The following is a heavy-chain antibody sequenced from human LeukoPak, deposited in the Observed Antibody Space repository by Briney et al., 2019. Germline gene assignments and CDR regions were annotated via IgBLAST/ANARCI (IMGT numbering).Heavy chain of an antibody. D-gene: IGHD1-26*01. CDR1: GFTFSNYA. V-gene: IGHV3-23*01. CDR2: IVGNGGDT. J-gene: IGHJ4*02. CDR3: AKDSLSGDVKWEVAY. Sequence: PGGSLRLSCAASGFTFSNYAMSWVRQAPGKGLHWVSGIVGNGGDTYYADSVKGRFTISRDNSKNMLYLQMSSLRAEDTAIYYCAKDSLSGDVKWEVAYWGQGTLVTVS.